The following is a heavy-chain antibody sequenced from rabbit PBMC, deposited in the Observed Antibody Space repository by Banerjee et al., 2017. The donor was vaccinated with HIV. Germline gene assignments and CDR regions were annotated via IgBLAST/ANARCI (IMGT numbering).Heavy chain of an antibody. Sequence: QEQLVESGGGLVKPGASLTLSCKASGFSFSNKYVMCWVRQAPGKGLEWIACINTSSGNTVYASWAKGRVTVSKTSSTTVTLEMTSPTAADTATYFCARGGSSYFSYYHFNLWGQGTLVTVS. J-gene: IGHJ4*01. D-gene: IGHD8-1*01. CDR1: GFSFSNKYV. CDR3: ARGGSSYFSYYHFNL. V-gene: IGHV1S45*01. CDR2: INTSSGNT.